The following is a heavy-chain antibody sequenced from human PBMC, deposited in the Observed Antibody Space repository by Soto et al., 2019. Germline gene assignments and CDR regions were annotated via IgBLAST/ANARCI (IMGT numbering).Heavy chain of an antibody. D-gene: IGHD3-3*01. CDR1: GGSISSYY. J-gene: IGHJ6*03. V-gene: IGHV4-59*01. Sequence: QVQLQESGPGLVKPSETLSLTCTVSGGSISSYYWSWIRQPPGKGLEWIGYIYYSGSTNYNPSLKSRVTISVDTSKNQFSLKLSSVTAADTAVYYCASSYYDFWSGYPNYYYYYYYMDVWGKGTTVTVSS. CDR2: IYYSGST. CDR3: ASSYYDFWSGYPNYYYYYYYMDV.